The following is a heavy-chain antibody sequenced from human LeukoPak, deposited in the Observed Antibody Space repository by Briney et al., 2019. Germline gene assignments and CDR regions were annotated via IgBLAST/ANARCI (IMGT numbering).Heavy chain of an antibody. CDR1: GDSIKSHF. V-gene: IGHV4-59*11. D-gene: IGHD3-9*01. Sequence: PSVTLSLTCTVSGDSIKSHFWTWIRQPPGKGLEYIGHISYSGGTSYNPSLKSRVTMSLDTSKSQFSLGLNSVTAADTAVYYCARLTGGLFDYWGQGTLVTVSS. CDR3: ARLTGGLFDY. CDR2: ISYSGGT. J-gene: IGHJ4*02.